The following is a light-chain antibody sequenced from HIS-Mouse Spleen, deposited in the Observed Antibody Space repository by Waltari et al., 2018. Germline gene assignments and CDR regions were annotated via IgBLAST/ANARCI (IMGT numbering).Light chain of an antibody. Sequence: QSALTQPASVSGSPGQSITISCPGPSSDVGIYNLVSWYQQHTGKAPKLMIYEGSKRPSGVSNRFSGSKSGNTASLTISGLQAEDEADYYCCSYAGSSTFEVFGGGTKLTVL. V-gene: IGLV2-23*03. J-gene: IGLJ2*01. CDR3: CSYAGSSTFEV. CDR2: EGS. CDR1: SSDVGIYNL.